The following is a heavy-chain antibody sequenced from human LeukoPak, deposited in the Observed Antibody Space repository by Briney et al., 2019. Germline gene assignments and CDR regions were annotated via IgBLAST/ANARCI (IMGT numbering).Heavy chain of an antibody. CDR2: INPSGGST. D-gene: IGHD3-3*01. CDR3: ARESVRRDFWSGYNNWFDP. CDR1: GYTFTSYY. V-gene: IGHV1-46*01. J-gene: IGHJ5*02. Sequence: ASVKVSCKASGYTFTSYYIHWVRQAPGQGLEWMGIINPSGGSTGYGQKFQGRVTITADESTSTAYMELSSLRSEDTAVYYCARESVRRDFWSGYNNWFDPWGQGTLVTVSS.